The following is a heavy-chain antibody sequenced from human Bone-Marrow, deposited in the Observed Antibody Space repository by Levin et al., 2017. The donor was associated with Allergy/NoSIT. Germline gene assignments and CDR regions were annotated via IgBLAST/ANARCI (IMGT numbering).Heavy chain of an antibody. CDR2: IYSGGNT. CDR3: AARTPAIGHS. CDR1: GFTVSNNY. V-gene: IGHV3-53*01. D-gene: IGHD2-2*02. J-gene: IGHJ4*02. Sequence: ASVKVSCAASGFTVSNNYMKWVRQAPGKGLEWVSLIYSGGNTYYADSVKGRFTISRDNSKNTLYLQMNSLRAEDTAVYYCAARTPAIGHSWGQGTLVTVSS.